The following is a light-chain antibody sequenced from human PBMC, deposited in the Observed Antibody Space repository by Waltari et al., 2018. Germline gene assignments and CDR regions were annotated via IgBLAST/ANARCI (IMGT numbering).Light chain of an antibody. Sequence: DIQMTQSPSSLSASVGDRVTLSCRASQNINRFLNWYQQNPGSAPKVLIYAASSLHSGVPSRFSGSGSGTDYTLTISSLQPEDFATYYCQQSYSTWTSGQGTKVEIK. J-gene: IGKJ1*01. CDR3: QQSYSTWT. CDR1: QNINRF. CDR2: AAS. V-gene: IGKV1-39*01.